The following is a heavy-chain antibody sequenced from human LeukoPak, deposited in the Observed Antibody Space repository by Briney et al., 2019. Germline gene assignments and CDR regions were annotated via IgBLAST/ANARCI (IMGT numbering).Heavy chain of an antibody. CDR3: ARHCSGGSCFDC. CDR1: GLTVSSNC. Sequence: GGSLRLSCAASGLTVSSNCMSWVRQAPGKGLEWVSVIYSGGATYYADSVKARFTISRDNSKNTLYVQMTSLRDEDTAVYYCARHCSGGSCFDCWGQGTLVTVSS. V-gene: IGHV3-66*04. D-gene: IGHD2-15*01. J-gene: IGHJ4*02. CDR2: IYSGGAT.